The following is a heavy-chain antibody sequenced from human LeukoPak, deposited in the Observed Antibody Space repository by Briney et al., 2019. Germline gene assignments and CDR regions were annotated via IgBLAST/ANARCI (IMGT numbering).Heavy chain of an antibody. CDR2: IKQDGSAK. CDR3: ATTTRSSSWDY. Sequence: PGGSLRLSCAASGSTFSTYWMVWFRQAPGKGLEWMANIKQDGSAKQYVDSVKGRFTISRDNANNLVYLQMNSLRVEDTGVYYCATTTRSSSWDYWGQGTLVTVSS. J-gene: IGHJ4*02. V-gene: IGHV3-7*02. D-gene: IGHD6-13*01. CDR1: GSTFSTYW.